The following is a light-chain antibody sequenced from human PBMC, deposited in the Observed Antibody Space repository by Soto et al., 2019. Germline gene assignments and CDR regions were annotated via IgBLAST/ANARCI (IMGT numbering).Light chain of an antibody. CDR2: EVT. Sequence: QSALTQPPSASGSPGQSVTISCTGTSSDVGGYNFVSWYQQHPGKAPKFMIYEVTKRPSGVPDRFSGSKSGNTASLTVSGLQAEDEADYYCATWDNTLSVEVFGGGTKLTVL. CDR3: ATWDNTLSVEV. J-gene: IGLJ3*02. V-gene: IGLV2-8*01. CDR1: SSDVGGYNF.